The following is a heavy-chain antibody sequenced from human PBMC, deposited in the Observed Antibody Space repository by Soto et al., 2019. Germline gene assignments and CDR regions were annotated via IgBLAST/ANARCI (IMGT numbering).Heavy chain of an antibody. V-gene: IGHV4-28*01. CDR1: GYSISSSNW. Sequence: SETLSLTCAVSGYSISSSNWWGWIRQPPGKGLEWIGYIYYSGSTYYNPSLKSRVTMSVDTSKNQFSLKLSSVTAVDTAVYYCARKVGARPGGANMDVWGQGTTVTVS. J-gene: IGHJ6*02. CDR3: ARKVGARPGGANMDV. CDR2: IYYSGST. D-gene: IGHD1-26*01.